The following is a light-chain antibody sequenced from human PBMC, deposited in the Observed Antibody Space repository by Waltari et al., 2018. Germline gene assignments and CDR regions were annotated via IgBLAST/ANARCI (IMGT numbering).Light chain of an antibody. CDR3: QQYNSYSLLT. CDR1: QSISNW. CDR2: KAS. Sequence: DIQMTQSPSTLSASVGDRFTITCRASQSISNWLAWYQQKPGKVPKLLIYKASTLESGVPSRFGGSGSGTEFTLTISSLQPDDFATYYCQQYNSYSLLTFGGGTKVEIK. J-gene: IGKJ4*01. V-gene: IGKV1-5*03.